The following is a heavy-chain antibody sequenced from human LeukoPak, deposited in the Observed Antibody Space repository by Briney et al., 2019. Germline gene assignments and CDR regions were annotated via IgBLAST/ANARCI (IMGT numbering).Heavy chain of an antibody. V-gene: IGHV1-69*05. CDR1: GGTFSSYA. CDR2: IIPIFGTA. CDR3: ARDAYYYDSSGYYYYYMDV. Sequence: GSSVKVSCKASGGTFSSYAISWVRQAPGQGLEWMGGIIPIFGTANYAQKFQGRVTITTDESTSTAYMELSSLRSEDTAVYYCARDAYYYDSSGYYYYYMDVWGKGTTVTVSS. J-gene: IGHJ6*03. D-gene: IGHD3-22*01.